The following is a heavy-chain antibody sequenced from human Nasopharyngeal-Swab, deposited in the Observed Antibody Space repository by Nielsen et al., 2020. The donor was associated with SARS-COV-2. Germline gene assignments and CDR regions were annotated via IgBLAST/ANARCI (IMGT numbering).Heavy chain of an antibody. CDR3: ARVDVHDAFDV. CDR2: MNSDGSRT. CDR1: GFTFSSYW. J-gene: IGHJ3*01. Sequence: GSLRPSCAASGFTFSSYWMHWVRQAPGEGLVWVSRMNSDGSRTNYADSVKGRFTLSRDNAKKTLYLQMNSLRAEDTAVYYCARVDVHDAFDVWGQGTMVTVSS. V-gene: IGHV3-74*01. D-gene: IGHD3-16*01.